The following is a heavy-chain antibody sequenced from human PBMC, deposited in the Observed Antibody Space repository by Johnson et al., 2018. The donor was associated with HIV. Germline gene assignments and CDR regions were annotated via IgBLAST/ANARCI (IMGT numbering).Heavy chain of an antibody. CDR1: GFTFSNYA. Sequence: QVQLVESGGGVVQPGGSLRLSCAASGFTFSNYAMHWVRQAPGKGLEWVAYIRYDGSTQSYADSVKGRFSISRDNSKNTLYMEINSLRAEDTALYYCERAYRYGAFDIWGQGTMVTVSS. CDR3: ERAYRYGAFDI. J-gene: IGHJ3*02. CDR2: IRYDGSTQ. D-gene: IGHD5-18*01. V-gene: IGHV3-30*02.